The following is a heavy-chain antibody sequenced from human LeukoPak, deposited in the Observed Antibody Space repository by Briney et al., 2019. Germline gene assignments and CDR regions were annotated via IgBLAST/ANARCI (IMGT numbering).Heavy chain of an antibody. J-gene: IGHJ5*02. CDR1: GYTFTSYY. V-gene: IGHV1-2*02. CDR2: INPNSGGT. CDR3: ARGRYCSSTSCYAGGGVDWFDP. Sequence: GASVKVSCKASGYTFTSYYMHWVRQAPGQGLEWMGWINPNSGGTNYAQKFQGRVTMTRDTSISTAYMELSRLRSDDTAVYYCARGRYCSSTSCYAGGGVDWFDPWGQGTLVTVSS. D-gene: IGHD2-2*01.